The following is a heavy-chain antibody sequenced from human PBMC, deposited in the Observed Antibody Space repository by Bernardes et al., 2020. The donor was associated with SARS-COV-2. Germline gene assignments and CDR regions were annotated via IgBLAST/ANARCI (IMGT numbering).Heavy chain of an antibody. D-gene: IGHD2-15*01. Sequence: SGPTLLKPTQTLTLTCPYSGFSLSPSGVGVGWIRQPPGKALEWLALIYWDDDKRYSPSLKSRLTITKDTSKNQVVLTMTNMDPVDTATYYCAHRGYCSGGSCYGAGVFDYWGQGTLVTVSS. CDR1: GFSLSPSGVG. CDR3: AHRGYCSGGSCYGAGVFDY. V-gene: IGHV2-5*02. CDR2: IYWDDDK. J-gene: IGHJ4*02.